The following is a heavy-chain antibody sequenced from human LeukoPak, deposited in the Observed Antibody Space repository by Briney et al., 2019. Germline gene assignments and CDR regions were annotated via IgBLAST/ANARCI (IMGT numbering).Heavy chain of an antibody. V-gene: IGHV4-61*02. J-gene: IGHJ4*02. Sequence: PSETLSLTCTVSGGSISSGSYYWNWIRQPAGKGLEWIGRIYTSGSTNYNPSLKSRVTISMDTSKNQFSLKLSSVTAADTAVYYCARGIAAIGYWGQGTLVTVSS. CDR2: IYTSGST. CDR3: ARGIAAIGY. CDR1: GGSISSGSYY. D-gene: IGHD6-6*01.